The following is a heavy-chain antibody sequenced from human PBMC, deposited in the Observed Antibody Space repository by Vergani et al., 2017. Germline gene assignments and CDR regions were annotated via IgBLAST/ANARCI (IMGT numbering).Heavy chain of an antibody. V-gene: IGHV4-59*01. CDR2: IYYSGST. CDR1: GGSISSYY. J-gene: IGHJ3*02. CDR3: ARLGYCSSTSCPGDAFDI. D-gene: IGHD2-2*01. Sequence: QVQLQESGPGLVKPSKTLSLTCTVSGGSISSYYWRWIRQPPGKGLEWIGYIYYSGSTNYTPSLKSRVTISVDTSKNQFSLKLSSVTAADTAVYYCARLGYCSSTSCPGDAFDIWGQGTMVTVSS.